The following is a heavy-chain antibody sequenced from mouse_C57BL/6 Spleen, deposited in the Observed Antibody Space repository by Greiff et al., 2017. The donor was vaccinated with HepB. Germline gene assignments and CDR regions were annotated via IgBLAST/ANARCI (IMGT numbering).Heavy chain of an antibody. Sequence: EVKVVESGGGLVKPGGSLKLSCAASGFTFSSYTMSWVRQTPEKRLEWVATISGGGGNTYYPDSVKGRFTISRDNAKNTLYLQMSSLRSEDTALYYCARQYYSNYYAMDYWGQGTSVTVSS. CDR2: ISGGGGNT. CDR3: ARQYYSNYYAMDY. V-gene: IGHV5-9*01. CDR1: GFTFSSYT. J-gene: IGHJ4*01. D-gene: IGHD2-5*01.